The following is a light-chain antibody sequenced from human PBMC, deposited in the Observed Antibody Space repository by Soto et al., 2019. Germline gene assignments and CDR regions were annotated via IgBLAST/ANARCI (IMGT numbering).Light chain of an antibody. CDR3: QQYGSSSYT. CDR1: QSVSSSY. J-gene: IGKJ2*01. CDR2: GAS. V-gene: IGKV3-20*01. Sequence: EIVLTQSPGTLSLSPGERATLSCRASQSVSSSYLAWYQQKPGQAHRLLIYGASSRATGIPDRFSGSGSGTDFNLTISRLEHEDFAVYYCQQYGSSSYTFGQGTKLEIK.